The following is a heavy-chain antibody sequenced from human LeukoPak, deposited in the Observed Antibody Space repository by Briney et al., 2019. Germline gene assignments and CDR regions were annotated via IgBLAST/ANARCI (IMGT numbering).Heavy chain of an antibody. CDR2: IYSGGST. D-gene: IGHD3-9*01. Sequence: SGVSLRLSCAASGFTVSSNYMSWVRQAPGKGLEGVSVIYSGGSTDYADSVKGPVTISRDNSKNTLYLQMNSLRVEDTAVYYCARSSHYDILTGYSEEDAFDIWGQGTMVTVSS. J-gene: IGHJ3*02. CDR3: ARSSHYDILTGYSEEDAFDI. V-gene: IGHV3-53*01. CDR1: GFTVSSNY.